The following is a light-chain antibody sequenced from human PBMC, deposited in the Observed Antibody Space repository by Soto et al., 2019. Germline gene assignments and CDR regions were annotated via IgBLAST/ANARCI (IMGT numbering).Light chain of an antibody. J-gene: IGKJ3*01. Sequence: EIVLTQSPGTLSLSPGERATLSCRGSQSISSSSLVWYQQKTGQAPRLLIYGASSRATGIPDRFSGSGSGTDFTLTISSLQPEDFATYYCQQSYNGPFTFGPGTKVDI. V-gene: IGKV3-20*01. CDR1: QSISSSS. CDR2: GAS. CDR3: QQSYNGPFT.